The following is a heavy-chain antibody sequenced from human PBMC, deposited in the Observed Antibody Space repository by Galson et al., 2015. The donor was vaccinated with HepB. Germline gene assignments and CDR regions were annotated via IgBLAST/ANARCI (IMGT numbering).Heavy chain of an antibody. CDR3: ARVDSSAWDKLDLGDDAFDI. V-gene: IGHV3-30*04. Sequence: SLRLSCAASGFTFSSYAMHWVRQAPGKGLEWVAVISNDGSNKYYADSVKGRFTISRDNSKNTLYLQMNSLRAEDTAVYYCARVDSSAWDKLDLGDDAFDIWGQVTIVTASS. CDR1: GFTFSSYA. CDR2: ISNDGSNK. D-gene: IGHD6-19*01. J-gene: IGHJ3*02.